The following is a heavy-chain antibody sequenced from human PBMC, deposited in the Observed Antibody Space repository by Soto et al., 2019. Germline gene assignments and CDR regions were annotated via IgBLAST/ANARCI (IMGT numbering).Heavy chain of an antibody. CDR3: ARHGRNSWLTDY. Sequence: QVQLQESGPGLVKPSETLSLTCTVSGGSISSYYWSWIRQPPGKGLEWIGYIYYSGSTNYNPSLKSRVTISVDTSKNQFSLKLSSVTAADTAVYYWARHGRNSWLTDYWGQGTLVTVSS. CDR1: GGSISSYY. CDR2: IYYSGST. V-gene: IGHV4-59*08. D-gene: IGHD2-2*01. J-gene: IGHJ4*02.